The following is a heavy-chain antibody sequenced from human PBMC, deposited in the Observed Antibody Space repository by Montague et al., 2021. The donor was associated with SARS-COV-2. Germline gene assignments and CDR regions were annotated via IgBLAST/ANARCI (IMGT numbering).Heavy chain of an antibody. D-gene: IGHD6-13*01. V-gene: IGHV4-34*01. J-gene: IGHJ5*02. CDR3: ARGRVGSSWYRERNNWFDP. CDR1: GGSFSGYY. CDR2: INHSGST. Sequence: SETRSLTCAVYGGSFSGYYWSWIRQPPGKGLEWIGEINHSGSTNYNPSLKSRVTISVDTSKNQSSLKLSSVTAADTAVYYCARGRVGSSWYRERNNWFDPWGQGTLVTVSS.